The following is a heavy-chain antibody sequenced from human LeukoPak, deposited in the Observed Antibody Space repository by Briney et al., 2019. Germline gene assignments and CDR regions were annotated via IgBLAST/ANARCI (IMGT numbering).Heavy chain of an antibody. CDR1: GGSISSSSYY. J-gene: IGHJ5*02. CDR3: ARVSVAGTNWFDP. Sequence: SETLSLTCTVSGGSISSSSYYWGWIRQPPGKGLEWIGSIYYSGSTYYNPSRKSRVTISVDTSKNQFSLKLSSVTAADTAVYYCARVSVAGTNWFDPWGQGTLVTVSS. CDR2: IYYSGST. V-gene: IGHV4-39*07. D-gene: IGHD6-19*01.